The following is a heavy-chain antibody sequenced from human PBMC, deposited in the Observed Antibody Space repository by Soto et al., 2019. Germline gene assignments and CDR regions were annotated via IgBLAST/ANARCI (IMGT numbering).Heavy chain of an antibody. V-gene: IGHV4-39*01. Sequence: SETLSLTCTVSGGSISSSSYYWGWIRQPPGKGLEWIGSIYYSRSTYYNPSLKSRVSRSVDTSKNQFSLKLSSVTAADTAVYYCARQKYYGSGSYSHQYNWFDPWGQGTLVTVSS. CDR1: GGSISSSSYY. CDR3: ARQKYYGSGSYSHQYNWFDP. J-gene: IGHJ5*02. CDR2: IYYSRST. D-gene: IGHD3-10*01.